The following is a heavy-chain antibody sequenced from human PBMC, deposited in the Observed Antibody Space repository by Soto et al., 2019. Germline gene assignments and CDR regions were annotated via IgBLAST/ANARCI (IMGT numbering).Heavy chain of an antibody. D-gene: IGHD2-15*01. J-gene: IGHJ4*02. V-gene: IGHV4-30-2*01. CDR2: MYHSGSF. CDR1: GGSISSGVYS. CDR3: VREKGYCSGGTCHGTLTHDTTRYFDQ. Sequence: SETLSLTCAVSGGSISSGVYSWGCIRQPPGKGLEWIGYMYHSGSFLYHPSLMSRLTISRDRSNNQFFLKLRAGTAADTAVYYFVREKGYCSGGTCHGTLTHDTTRYFDQWGQG.